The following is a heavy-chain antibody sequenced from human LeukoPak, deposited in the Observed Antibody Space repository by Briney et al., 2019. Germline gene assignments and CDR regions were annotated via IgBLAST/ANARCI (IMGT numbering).Heavy chain of an antibody. CDR2: INGDGSRT. CDR3: ARDDYGDYQVALDY. J-gene: IGHJ4*02. CDR1: GFTFSNYW. Sequence: PGGSLRLSCAAAGFTFSNYWMHWVRQAPGKGLVWVSRINGDGSRTNYADSVNGRFTISRDNAKNTLFLQMNSLTAGDTAVYYCARDDYGDYQVALDYWGQGTLVTVSS. D-gene: IGHD4-17*01. V-gene: IGHV3-74*01.